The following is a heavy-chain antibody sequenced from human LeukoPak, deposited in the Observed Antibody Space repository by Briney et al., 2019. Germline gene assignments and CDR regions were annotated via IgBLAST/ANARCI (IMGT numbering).Heavy chain of an antibody. D-gene: IGHD3-3*01. Sequence: ASVKVSCNASGYTFTSYDINWVRQATGQGLEWMGWMNPNSGNTGYAQKFQGRVTMTRNTSISTAYMELSSLRSEDTAVYYCARGRITIFGVVIHGMDVWGQGTTVTVSS. J-gene: IGHJ6*02. CDR2: MNPNSGNT. V-gene: IGHV1-8*01. CDR3: ARGRITIFGVVIHGMDV. CDR1: GYTFTSYD.